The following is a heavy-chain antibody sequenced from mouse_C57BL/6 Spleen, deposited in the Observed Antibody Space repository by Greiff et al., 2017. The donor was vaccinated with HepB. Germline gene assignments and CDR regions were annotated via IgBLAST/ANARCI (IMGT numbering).Heavy chain of an antibody. Sequence: QVQLQQPGAELVMPGASVKLSCKASGYTFTSYWMHWVKQRPGQGLEWIGEIDPSDSYTNYNQKFKGKSTLTVDKSSSTAYMQLSSLTSEDSAVYYCARCYYGSSRSYWYVDVWGTGTTVTVSS. CDR2: IDPSDSYT. CDR3: ARCYYGSSRSYWYVDV. CDR1: GYTFTSYW. D-gene: IGHD1-1*01. V-gene: IGHV1-69*01. J-gene: IGHJ1*03.